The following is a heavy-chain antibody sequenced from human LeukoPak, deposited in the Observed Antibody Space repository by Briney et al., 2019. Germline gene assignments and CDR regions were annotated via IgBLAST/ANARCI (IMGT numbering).Heavy chain of an antibody. Sequence: GGSLRLSCAASGFTFSSYTMNWVRQVPGKGLEWVSVISGSGGSTHYADSVKGRFTISRDNSKNTLFLQMKSLRAEDTAVYYCAKVSGPHIDDFDIWGQGTMVTVSS. V-gene: IGHV3-23*01. CDR3: AKVSGPHIDDFDI. D-gene: IGHD6-19*01. J-gene: IGHJ3*02. CDR2: ISGSGGST. CDR1: GFTFSSYT.